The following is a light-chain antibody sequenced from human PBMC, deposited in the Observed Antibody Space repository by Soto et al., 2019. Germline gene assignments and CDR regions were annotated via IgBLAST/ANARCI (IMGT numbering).Light chain of an antibody. V-gene: IGKV1-13*02. CDR2: DAS. J-gene: IGKJ4*01. Sequence: AIQLTQSPSSLSASVGDRVTITCRASQGISSALAWYQQKPGKAPKLLIYDASSLESGVPSRFSGSGSGTDLTLTISSLQPEDFATYYCQQFNSYPFGGGTKVEIK. CDR1: QGISSA. CDR3: QQFNSYP.